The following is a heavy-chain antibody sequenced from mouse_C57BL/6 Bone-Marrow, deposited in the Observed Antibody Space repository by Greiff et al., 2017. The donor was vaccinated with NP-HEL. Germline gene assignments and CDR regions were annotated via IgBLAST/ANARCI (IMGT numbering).Heavy chain of an antibody. CDR3: AMDYDGSSLDY. J-gene: IGHJ2*01. CDR1: GYTFTDYN. V-gene: IGHV1-22*01. CDR2: INPNNGGT. Sequence: EVQLQQSGPELVKPGASVKMSCKASGYTFTDYNMHWVKQSHGKSLEWIGYINPNNGGTSYNQKFKGKATLTVNKSSSTAYMELRSLTSEDSAVYYCAMDYDGSSLDYWGQGTTLTVSS. D-gene: IGHD1-1*01.